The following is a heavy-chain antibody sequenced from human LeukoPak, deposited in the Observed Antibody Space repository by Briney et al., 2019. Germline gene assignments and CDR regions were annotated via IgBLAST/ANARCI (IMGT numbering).Heavy chain of an antibody. D-gene: IGHD6-13*01. CDR3: ARDGGIAAAGTMIDY. Sequence: GGSLRLSCAASGFTFSSYSMNWVRQAPGKGLEWVSSISSSSSYIYYADSVKGRFTISRDNAKNSLYLQMNSLRAEDTAVYYCARDGGIAAAGTMIDYWGQGTLVTVSS. J-gene: IGHJ4*02. V-gene: IGHV3-21*01. CDR2: ISSSSSYI. CDR1: GFTFSSYS.